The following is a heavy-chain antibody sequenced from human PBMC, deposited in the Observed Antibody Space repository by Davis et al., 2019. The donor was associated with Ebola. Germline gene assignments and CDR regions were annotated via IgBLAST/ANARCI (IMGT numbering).Heavy chain of an antibody. CDR1: GYTFTNYG. J-gene: IGHJ4*02. D-gene: IGHD6-19*01. V-gene: IGHV1-18*04. CDR2: INPHNGNT. Sequence: ASVKVSCKTSGYTFTNYGITWVRQAPGQGLEWMGWINPHNGNTNYAQNVQGRVTITTDTSASTAYLDLSSLRSDDTAVFYCARATFGYNSGWYADYWGQGTLVTVSS. CDR3: ARATFGYNSGWYADY.